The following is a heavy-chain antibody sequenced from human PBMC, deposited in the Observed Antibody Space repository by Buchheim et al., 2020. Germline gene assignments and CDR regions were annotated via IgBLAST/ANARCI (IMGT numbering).Heavy chain of an antibody. CDR2: ISFHGKNK. D-gene: IGHD1-26*01. J-gene: IGHJ6*02. V-gene: IGHV3-30*18. Sequence: QVQLVQSGGGVVQAGRSLNLSCAASGFTFSNYGIHWVRRPPGKGLEWVAGISFHGKNKFYAAPVKGRFTISRDNSRNTVLLEMSSLRGADTSVYYCAKGHGSYDSYFYYGMDVWGQGTT. CDR3: AKGHGSYDSYFYYGMDV. CDR1: GFTFSNYG.